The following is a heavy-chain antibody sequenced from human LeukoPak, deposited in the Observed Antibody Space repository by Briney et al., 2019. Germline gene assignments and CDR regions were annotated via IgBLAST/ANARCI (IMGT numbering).Heavy chain of an antibody. CDR2: INPNSGGT. J-gene: IGHJ4*02. CDR3: ARDIGYSSSSYDY. D-gene: IGHD6-13*01. V-gene: IGHV1-2*02. CDR1: GYTFTGYY. Sequence: ASVKVSCKASGYTFTGYYMHWVRQAPGQGLEWMGWINPNSGGTNYAQKFQGRVTMTRDTPISTAYMELSRLRSDDTAVYYCARDIGYSSSSYDYWGQGTLVTVSS.